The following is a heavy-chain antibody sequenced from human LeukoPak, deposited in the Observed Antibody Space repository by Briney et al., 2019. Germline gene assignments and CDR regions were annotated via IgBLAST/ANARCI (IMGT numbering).Heavy chain of an antibody. CDR1: GYTFTSYY. Sequence: GASVKVSCKAPGYTFTSYYMHWVRQAPGQGLEWMGIINPSGGSTSYARKFQGRVTMTRDTSTSTVYMELSSLRSEDTAVYYCARTGIAAAGYFDYWGQGTLVTVSS. J-gene: IGHJ4*02. CDR2: INPSGGST. CDR3: ARTGIAAAGYFDY. V-gene: IGHV1-46*01. D-gene: IGHD6-13*01.